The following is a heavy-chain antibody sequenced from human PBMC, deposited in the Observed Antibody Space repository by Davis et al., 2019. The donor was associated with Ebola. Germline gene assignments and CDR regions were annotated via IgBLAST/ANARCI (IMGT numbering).Heavy chain of an antibody. CDR3: ARDVRGYCSSNSCYFDYGMDV. CDR2: IYYSGST. J-gene: IGHJ6*02. CDR1: GGSISSGGYY. Sequence: PSETLSLTCIVSGGSISSGGYYWSWIRQHPGKGLEWIGYIYYSGSTYYNPSLKSRVIISVDTSKNQFSLKLSSVTAADTAVYYCARDVRGYCSSNSCYFDYGMDVWGQGTTVTVSS. V-gene: IGHV4-31*03. D-gene: IGHD2-2*01.